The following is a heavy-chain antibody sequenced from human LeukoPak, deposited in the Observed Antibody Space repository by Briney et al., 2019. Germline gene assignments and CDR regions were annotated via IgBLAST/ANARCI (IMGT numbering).Heavy chain of an antibody. J-gene: IGHJ5*02. CDR1: GFTFTRNA. Sequence: GGSLRLSCAASGFTFTRNAMAWVRQAPGKGLEWVSSISSSSSYIYYADSVKGRFTISRDNAKNSLYLQMNSLRPEDTAVYYCARVQWLRSGYNWFDPWGQGTLVTVSS. CDR2: ISSSSSYI. CDR3: ARVQWLRSGYNWFDP. D-gene: IGHD5-12*01. V-gene: IGHV3-21*01.